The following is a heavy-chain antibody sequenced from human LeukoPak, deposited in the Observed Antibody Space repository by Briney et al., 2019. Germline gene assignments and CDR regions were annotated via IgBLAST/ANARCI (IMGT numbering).Heavy chain of an antibody. CDR1: GYSISSGYY. J-gene: IGHJ3*02. CDR3: AKSNGYGLVDI. Sequence: SSETLSLTCSVSGYSISSGYYWGWIRQPPGKGLEWIGNIFYSGSTYYSPSLRSRVTISLDTSRNQFSLKLNSVTAADTAVYYCAKSNGYGLVDIWGQGTMVTVSS. D-gene: IGHD3-10*01. V-gene: IGHV4-38-2*02. CDR2: IFYSGST.